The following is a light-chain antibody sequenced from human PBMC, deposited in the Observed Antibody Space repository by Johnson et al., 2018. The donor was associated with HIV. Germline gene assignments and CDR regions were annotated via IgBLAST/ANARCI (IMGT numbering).Light chain of an antibody. CDR1: SSNIGNNY. V-gene: IGLV1-51*01. Sequence: QPVLTQPPSVSAAPGQKVTISCSGTSSNIGNNYVSWYQQLPGTAPKLLIYENNKRPSVIPDRFSGSKSGTSASLAITGLQTGDAAAYYCGTWDTSLRGLDVFGTGTRVSIL. CDR3: GTWDTSLRGLDV. CDR2: ENN. J-gene: IGLJ1*01.